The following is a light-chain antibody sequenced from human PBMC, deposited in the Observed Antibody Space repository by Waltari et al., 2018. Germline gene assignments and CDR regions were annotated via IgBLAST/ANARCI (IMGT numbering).Light chain of an antibody. CDR1: QGISSA. CDR2: NAS. V-gene: IGKV1D-13*01. J-gene: IGKJ2*01. CDR3: QQFNNYPYT. Sequence: AIQLTQSPSSLSASVGDRVTITCRASQGISSALAWYQQKPGKAPKLLIYNASSVESGVPSRFSGSGSATDFTLTISSLQPEDFATYYCQQFNNYPYTFGQGTKLEIK.